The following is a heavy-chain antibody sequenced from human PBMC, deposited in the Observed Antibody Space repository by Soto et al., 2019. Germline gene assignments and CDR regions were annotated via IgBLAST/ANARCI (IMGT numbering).Heavy chain of an antibody. CDR2: INHSGST. CDR1: GGSFSGYY. J-gene: IGHJ6*03. D-gene: IGHD2-15*01. CDR3: ARVLRYCSGGSCYSGGLYYYYYMDV. Sequence: SETLSLTCAVYGGSFSGYYWSWIRQPPGKGLEWIGEINHSGSTNYNPSLKSRVTISVDTSKNQFSLKLSSVTAADTAVYYCARVLRYCSGGSCYSGGLYYYYYMDVWGKGTTVTVSS. V-gene: IGHV4-34*01.